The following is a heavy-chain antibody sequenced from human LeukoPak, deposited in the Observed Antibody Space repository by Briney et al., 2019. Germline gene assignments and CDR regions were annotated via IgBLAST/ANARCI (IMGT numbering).Heavy chain of an antibody. CDR1: GGSISSSSYY. CDR3: ARKSYGYFWGSYSTSPGYFDY. CDR2: IYYSGST. D-gene: IGHD3-16*01. V-gene: IGHV4-39*01. Sequence: SETLSLTCTVSGGSISSSSYYRGWIRQPPGKGLEWIGSIYYSGSTYYNPSLKSRVTISVDTSKNQFSLKLSSVTAADTAVYYCARKSYGYFWGSYSTSPGYFDYWGQGTLVTVSS. J-gene: IGHJ4*02.